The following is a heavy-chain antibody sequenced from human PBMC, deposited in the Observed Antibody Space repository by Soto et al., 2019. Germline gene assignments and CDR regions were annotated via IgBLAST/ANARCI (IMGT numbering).Heavy chain of an antibody. D-gene: IGHD3-10*01. J-gene: IGHJ4*02. V-gene: IGHV4-61*01. CDR1: GGSISGNNNY. Sequence: PSETLSLTCTVAGGSISGNNNYWSWIRQPPGKGLEWTGYIYYSGSTNYNPSLMCRVTISVDTPKNQFSLKLSPVTAPAPASQYCARDPRANYGYRSYFDYWGQGTLVTVSS. CDR3: ARDPRANYGYRSYFDY. CDR2: IYYSGST.